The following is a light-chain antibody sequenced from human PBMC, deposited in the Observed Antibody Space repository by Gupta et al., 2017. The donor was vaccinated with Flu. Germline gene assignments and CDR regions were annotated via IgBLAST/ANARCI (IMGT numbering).Light chain of an antibody. CDR1: SSNIGSNY. CDR2: RNN. Sequence: SMLSPPPSASGTPVPRGPISCSGSSSNIGSNYVYWYQQLPGTAPKLLIYRNNQRPSGVPERFSGSKSGTSASLAISRLRAEDEADYYCAAWDDSRSGRVFGGGTKLTVL. V-gene: IGLV1-47*01. CDR3: AAWDDSRSGRV. J-gene: IGLJ3*02.